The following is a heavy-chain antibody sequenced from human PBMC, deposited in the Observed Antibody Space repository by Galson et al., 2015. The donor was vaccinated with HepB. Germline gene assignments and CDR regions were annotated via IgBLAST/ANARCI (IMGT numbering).Heavy chain of an antibody. J-gene: IGHJ3*02. CDR3: AKDIYAYGTYLAIDI. V-gene: IGHV3-43*01. D-gene: IGHD1-1*01. Sequence: SLRLSCAASGFTFDDYTMHWVRQAPGKGLEWVSLISWDGGSTYYADSVKGRFTISRDNSKNSLYLQMSSLRTEDTALYYCAKDIYAYGTYLAIDIWGQGTMVTVSS. CDR1: GFTFDDYT. CDR2: ISWDGGST.